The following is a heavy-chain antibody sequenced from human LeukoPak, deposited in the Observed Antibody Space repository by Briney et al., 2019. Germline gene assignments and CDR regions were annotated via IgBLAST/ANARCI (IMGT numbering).Heavy chain of an antibody. CDR1: GFTFDDFD. Sequence: GRSLRLSCAASGFTFDDFDMHWVRQAPGRGLEWVSGMSWNSVILGYAGSVQGRFTISRDNAMNSLYLQMNSLSVEDTAFYYRVRQSPRGYSSRFRRDLDHWGQGTLVSVSS. V-gene: IGHV3-9*01. CDR2: MSWNSVIL. CDR3: VRQSPRGYSSRFRRDLDH. D-gene: IGHD4-11*01. J-gene: IGHJ4*02.